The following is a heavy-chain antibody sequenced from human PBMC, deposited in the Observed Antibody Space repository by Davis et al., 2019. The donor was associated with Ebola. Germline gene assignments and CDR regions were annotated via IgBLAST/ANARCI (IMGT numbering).Heavy chain of an antibody. Sequence: ASVKVSCKASGYTFTSYAMHWVRQAPGQRTEWMGWINAGNGNTKYSQKFQGRVTITRDTSASTAYMEVSILRSEDTAVYYCSRGTGTTIDYYGMDVWGQGTTVTVSS. D-gene: IGHD1-1*01. CDR1: GYTFTSYA. CDR2: INAGNGNT. V-gene: IGHV1-3*01. CDR3: SRGTGTTIDYYGMDV. J-gene: IGHJ6*02.